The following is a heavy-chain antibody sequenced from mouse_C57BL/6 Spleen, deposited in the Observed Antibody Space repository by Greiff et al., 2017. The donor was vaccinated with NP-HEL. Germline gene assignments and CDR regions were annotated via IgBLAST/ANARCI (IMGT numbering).Heavy chain of an antibody. CDR2: IWSGGST. D-gene: IGHD1-1*01. Sequence: VHLVESGPGLVQPSQSLSITCTVSGFSLTSYGVHWVRQSPGKGLEWLGVIWSGGSTDYNAAFISRLSISKDNSKSQVFFKMNSLQADDTAIYYCARYYGSPHYYAMDYWGQGTSVTVSS. V-gene: IGHV2-2*01. J-gene: IGHJ4*01. CDR3: ARYYGSPHYYAMDY. CDR1: GFSLTSYG.